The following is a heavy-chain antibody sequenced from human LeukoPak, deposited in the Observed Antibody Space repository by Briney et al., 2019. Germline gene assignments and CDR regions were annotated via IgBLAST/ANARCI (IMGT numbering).Heavy chain of an antibody. J-gene: IGHJ4*02. Sequence: ASVKVSCKASGYTFTGYYMHWARQAPGQGLEWMGWINPNSGGTNHAQKFQGWVTMTRDTSISTAYMELSRLRSDDTAVYYCARDRGDYFDYWGQGTLVTVSS. CDR3: ARDRGDYFDY. V-gene: IGHV1-2*04. CDR2: INPNSGGT. CDR1: GYTFTGYY.